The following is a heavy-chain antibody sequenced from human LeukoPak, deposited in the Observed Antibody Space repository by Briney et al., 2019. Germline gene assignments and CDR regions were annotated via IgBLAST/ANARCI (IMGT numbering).Heavy chain of an antibody. V-gene: IGHV4-39*07. CDR2: INHSGST. Sequence: SETLSLTCTVSGGSISSSSYYWAWIRQPPGKGLECIGEINHSGSTNYNPSLKSRVTISVETSKNQFSLKLSSVTAADTAVYYCARERHCSGGSCYSGYYFDYWGQGTLVTVSS. CDR1: GGSISSSSYY. CDR3: ARERHCSGGSCYSGYYFDY. D-gene: IGHD2-15*01. J-gene: IGHJ4*02.